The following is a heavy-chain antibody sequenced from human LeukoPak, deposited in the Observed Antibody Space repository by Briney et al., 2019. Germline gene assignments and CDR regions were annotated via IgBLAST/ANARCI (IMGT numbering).Heavy chain of an antibody. CDR1: GYSLTNYW. V-gene: IGHV5-51*01. CDR2: IYPGDSDT. CDR3: ARRVDSYWFVDY. Sequence: GESLKIFFQGSGYSLTNYWNRWVRQMPGKGLEWMGIIYPGDSDTRYIPSFQGQVTISADKSISTAYLQWSSLKASDTAMYYCARRVDSYWFVDYWGQGTVVTVSS. J-gene: IGHJ4*02. D-gene: IGHD1-26*01.